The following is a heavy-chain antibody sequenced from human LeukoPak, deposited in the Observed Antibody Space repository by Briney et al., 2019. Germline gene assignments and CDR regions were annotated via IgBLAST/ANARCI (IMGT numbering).Heavy chain of an antibody. Sequence: SETLSLTCAVYVGSFSGYYWSWIRQPPGKGLDGMGEINHSGSTNYNPSLKSRVSISVDTSNNQLSMKLSSVTGAETAVYYCARGLRVVAAITSYYYGMDVWGQGTTVTVSS. CDR1: VGSFSGYY. J-gene: IGHJ6*02. V-gene: IGHV4-34*01. CDR3: ARGLRVVAAITSYYYGMDV. CDR2: INHSGST. D-gene: IGHD2-15*01.